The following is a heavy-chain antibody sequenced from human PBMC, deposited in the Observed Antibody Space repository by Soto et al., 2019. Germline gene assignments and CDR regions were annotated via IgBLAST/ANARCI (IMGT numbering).Heavy chain of an antibody. V-gene: IGHV4-59*04. J-gene: IGHJ5*02. CDR1: GGSISSYY. CDR2: IYYSGIT. CDR3: ARHRRNYYDSGGKNYLDP. Sequence: PSETLSLTCTVSGGSISSYYWSWIRQPPGKGLEWIGYIYYSGITYYNPSLKSRVTISVDTSKNQFSLKLSSVTAADTAVYYCARHRRNYYDSGGKNYLDPWGQGTLVTVSS. D-gene: IGHD3-22*01.